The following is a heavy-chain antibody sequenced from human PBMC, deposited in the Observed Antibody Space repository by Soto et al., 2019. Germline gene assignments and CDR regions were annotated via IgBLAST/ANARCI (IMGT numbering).Heavy chain of an antibody. CDR1: GFTFSTYT. CDR2: ITGGGDNS. V-gene: IGHV3-23*01. Sequence: VRLLESGGALVQPGGSLRLSCEASGFTFSTYTMSWVRQAPGRGLEWVSAITGGGDNSYYADPVKGRFTISRDNSKNTLYMQMSSLRAEDTAEYYCAKNSAATMRVGFDYWGQGTLVTVSA. J-gene: IGHJ4*02. D-gene: IGHD6-25*01. CDR3: AKNSAATMRVGFDY.